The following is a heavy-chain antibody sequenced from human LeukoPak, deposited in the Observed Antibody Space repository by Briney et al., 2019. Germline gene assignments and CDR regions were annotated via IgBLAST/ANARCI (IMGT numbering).Heavy chain of an antibody. D-gene: IGHD1/OR15-1a*01. CDR2: VYYNGIT. CDR3: ASQLGGTTFH. J-gene: IGHJ4*02. V-gene: IGHV4-59*01. CDR1: DVSINTCY. Sequence: PSETLSLTCAVSDVSINTCYRSWSRHLPRKGLECIGYVYYNGITSYSPSLKSRVSISLGTSKNQFALRLNTVTAAETAVYYCASQLGGTTFHWGQGTLVAVSS.